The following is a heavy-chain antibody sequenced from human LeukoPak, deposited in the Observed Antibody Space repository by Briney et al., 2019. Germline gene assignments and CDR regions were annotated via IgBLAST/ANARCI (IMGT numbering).Heavy chain of an antibody. CDR2: IRYDGSNK. D-gene: IGHD6-19*01. Sequence: PGGSLRLSCAASGFTFSSYGMHWVRQAPGKGLEWVAFIRYDGSNKYYADSVKGRFTISRDNSKNTLYLQMNSLRAEDTAVYYCARAGSSGWASRVDYWGQGTLVTVSS. V-gene: IGHV3-30*02. CDR3: ARAGSSGWASRVDY. J-gene: IGHJ4*02. CDR1: GFTFSSYG.